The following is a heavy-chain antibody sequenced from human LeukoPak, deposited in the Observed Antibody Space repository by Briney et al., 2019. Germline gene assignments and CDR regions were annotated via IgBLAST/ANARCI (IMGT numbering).Heavy chain of an antibody. CDR1: GGSISSYY. V-gene: IGHV4-59*01. CDR3: ARVTGYMIEDYFDY. Sequence: SETLSLTCTVSGGSISSYYWSWIRQPPGKGPEWIGYIYYSGSTNYNPSLKSRVTISVDTSKNQFSLKLRSVTAADTAVYYCARVTGYMIEDYFDYWGQGTLVTVSS. D-gene: IGHD3-22*01. J-gene: IGHJ4*02. CDR2: IYYSGST.